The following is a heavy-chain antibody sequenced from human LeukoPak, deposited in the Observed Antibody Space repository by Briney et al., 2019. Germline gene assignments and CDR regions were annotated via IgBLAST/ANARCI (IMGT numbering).Heavy chain of an antibody. D-gene: IGHD5-18*01. V-gene: IGHV4-39*01. CDR2: IYYTGST. CDR1: GGSISSSSYY. CDR3: ARLRGYSYGPGLWYFDL. J-gene: IGHJ2*01. Sequence: SETLSLICTVSGGSISSSSYYWCWIRQPPGEGLGWIGSIYYTGSTYYNPSLKSRVTISVDTSKSQFSLKLRSVTAADTAVYYCARLRGYSYGPGLWYFDLWGRDTLVTVSS.